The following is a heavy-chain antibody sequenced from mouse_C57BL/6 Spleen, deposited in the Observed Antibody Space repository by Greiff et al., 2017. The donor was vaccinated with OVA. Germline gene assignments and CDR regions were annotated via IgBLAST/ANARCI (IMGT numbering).Heavy chain of an antibody. CDR1: GYSFTGYY. Sequence: EVQLQQSGPELVKPGASVKISCKASGYSFTGYYMNWVKQSPEKSLEWIGEINPSTGGTTYNQKFKAKATLTVDKSSSTAYMQLKSLTSEDSAVYYCARSRYGSSIYAMDYWGQGTSVTVSS. J-gene: IGHJ4*01. CDR3: ARSRYGSSIYAMDY. V-gene: IGHV1-42*01. D-gene: IGHD1-1*01. CDR2: INPSTGGT.